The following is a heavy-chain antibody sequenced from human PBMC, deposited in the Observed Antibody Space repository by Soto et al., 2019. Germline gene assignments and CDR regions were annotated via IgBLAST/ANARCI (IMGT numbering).Heavy chain of an antibody. V-gene: IGHV3-30-3*01. CDR1: GFTFSSYA. J-gene: IGHJ4*02. CDR2: ISYDGSNK. D-gene: IGHD5-18*01. Sequence: QVQLVESGGGVVQPGRSLRLSCAASGFTFSSYAMHWVRQAPGKGLEWVAVISYDGSNKYYADSVKGRFTISRDNSKKTLYLQMNSLRAEDTAVYYCEGKYSYGPKEGFAFDYWGQGTLVTVSS. CDR3: EGKYSYGPKEGFAFDY.